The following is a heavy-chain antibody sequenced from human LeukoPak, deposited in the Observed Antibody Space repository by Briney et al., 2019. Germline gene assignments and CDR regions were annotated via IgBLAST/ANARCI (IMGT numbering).Heavy chain of an antibody. CDR1: GFTFSSYA. D-gene: IGHD4-17*01. CDR3: ARVTVTTPYYYYYRMDV. Sequence: GGSLRLSCAASGFTFSSYAMHWVRQAPGKGLEWVAVISYDGSNKYYADSVKGRFTISRDNSKNTLYLQMNSLRAEDTAVYYCARVTVTTPYYYYYRMDVWGQGTTVTVSS. V-gene: IGHV3-30-3*01. CDR2: ISYDGSNK. J-gene: IGHJ6*02.